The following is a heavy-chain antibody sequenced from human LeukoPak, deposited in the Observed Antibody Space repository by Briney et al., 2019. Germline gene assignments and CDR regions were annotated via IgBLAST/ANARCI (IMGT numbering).Heavy chain of an antibody. V-gene: IGHV3-11*06. Sequence: PGGSLRLSCAASGLTFSDYFMSWIRQAPGKGLEWVSYISSSSSYTNYADSVKGRFTISRDNAKNSLYLQMNSLRAEDTAVYYCARYGDSDRNHYYDGMDVWGQGTTVTVSS. CDR3: ARYGDSDRNHYYDGMDV. CDR2: ISSSSSYT. D-gene: IGHD4-17*01. CDR1: GLTFSDYF. J-gene: IGHJ6*02.